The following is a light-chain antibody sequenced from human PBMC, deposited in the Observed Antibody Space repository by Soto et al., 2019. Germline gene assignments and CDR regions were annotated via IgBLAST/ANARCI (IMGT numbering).Light chain of an antibody. CDR2: DAS. J-gene: IGKJ4*01. CDR1: QDINKY. V-gene: IGKV1-33*01. CDR3: QQYDNLPLT. Sequence: DIQMTQSPSSLSASVGDRVTITCQASQDINKYLNWYQQKPGKAPKLLIYDASNLETGVPSRFSGSGSETDFTFTINSLQPEDIATYYCQQYDNLPLTFGGGTKVDIK.